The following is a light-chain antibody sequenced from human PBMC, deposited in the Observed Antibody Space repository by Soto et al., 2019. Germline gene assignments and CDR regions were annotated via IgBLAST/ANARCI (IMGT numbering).Light chain of an antibody. CDR2: AAS. J-gene: IGKJ1*01. Sequence: DIQMTQSPSSLSASVGDRVTITCRASQSISIYLNWYQQKTGKAPKLLIYAASHLQSGVPSRFSGSESGTDFTLTISSLQPEDFATYYCQQSYSTPRTFGQGTKVDIK. V-gene: IGKV1-39*01. CDR3: QQSYSTPRT. CDR1: QSISIY.